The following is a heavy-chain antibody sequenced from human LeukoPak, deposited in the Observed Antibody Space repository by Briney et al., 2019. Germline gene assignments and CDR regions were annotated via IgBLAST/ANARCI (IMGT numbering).Heavy chain of an antibody. CDR2: IYPNGAT. D-gene: IGHD3-22*01. V-gene: IGHV4-39*01. CDR1: GGSIGGSTYH. CDR3: ARQNSSGLNS. Sequence: PSETLSLTCTVSGGSIGGSTYHWGWIRQPPGKGLEWIGIIYPNGATYYNPSLKSRVTISVDTSKNQFSLKLSSVTATDTAVYFCARQNSSGLNSWGQGTLVTVSS. J-gene: IGHJ4*02.